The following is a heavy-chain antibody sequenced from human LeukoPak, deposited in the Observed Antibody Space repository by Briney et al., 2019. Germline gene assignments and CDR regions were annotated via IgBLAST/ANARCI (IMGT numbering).Heavy chain of an antibody. Sequence: GSLRLSCAASGFTFSNYVMGWVRQAPEKGLEWVSCISSTGTYINYAESLKGRFTISRDNAKNSLYLQMNSLRAEDTAVYYCARDVNYGSGAFDIWGQGTMVTVSS. J-gene: IGHJ3*02. CDR2: ISSTGTYI. CDR3: ARDVNYGSGAFDI. D-gene: IGHD1-7*01. CDR1: GFTFSNYV. V-gene: IGHV3-21*01.